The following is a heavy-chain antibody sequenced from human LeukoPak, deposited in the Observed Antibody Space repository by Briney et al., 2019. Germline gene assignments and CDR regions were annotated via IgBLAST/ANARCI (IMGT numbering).Heavy chain of an antibody. CDR1: GCAFTSYD. J-gene: IGHJ6*02. CDR2: MNPNSGNT. V-gene: IGHV1-8*01. CDR3: ARDVAARYYYGMDV. Sequence: ASVKVSCKASGCAFTSYDINWVRQATGQGLEWMGWMNPNSGNTGYAQKFQGRVTMTRNTSISTAYMELSSLRSEDTAVYYCARDVAARYYYGMDVWGQGTTVTVSS. D-gene: IGHD6-6*01.